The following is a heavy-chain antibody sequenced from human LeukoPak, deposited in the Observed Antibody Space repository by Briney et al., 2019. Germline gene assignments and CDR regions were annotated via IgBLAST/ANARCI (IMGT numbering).Heavy chain of an antibody. D-gene: IGHD2-2*01. V-gene: IGHV1-69*04. CDR2: IIPILGIA. CDR1: GGTFSSYA. J-gene: IGHJ6*02. CDR3: ARERGSTSPKQYYYYGMDV. Sequence: ASVKVSCKASGGTFSSYAISWVRQAPGQGLEWMGRIIPILGIANYAQKFQGRVTITADKSTSTAYMELSSLRSEDTAVYYCARERGSTSPKQYYYYGMDVWGQGTTVTVSS.